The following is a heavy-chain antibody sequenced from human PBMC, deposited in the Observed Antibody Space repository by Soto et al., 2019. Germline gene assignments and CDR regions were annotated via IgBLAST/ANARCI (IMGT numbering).Heavy chain of an antibody. CDR2: TYYRSKWYN. J-gene: IGHJ4*02. Sequence: SQTLSLTCAISGDSVSSNSAAWNWIRQSPSRGLEWLGRTYYRSKWYNDYAVSVKSRITINPDTSKNQFSLQLNSVTPEDTAVYYCARDSECSSGWYHRAFEYWGQGTLVTVSS. CDR1: GDSVSSNSAA. CDR3: ARDSECSSGWYHRAFEY. D-gene: IGHD6-19*01. V-gene: IGHV6-1*01.